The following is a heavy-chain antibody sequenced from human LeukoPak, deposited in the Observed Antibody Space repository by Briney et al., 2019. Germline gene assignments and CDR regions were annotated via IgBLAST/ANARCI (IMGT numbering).Heavy chain of an antibody. CDR2: IYYSGST. V-gene: IGHV4-39*07. D-gene: IGHD3-22*01. Sequence: SETPSLTCTVSGGSISSSSYYWGWIRQPPGKGLEWIGSIYYSGSTYYNPSLKSRVTISVDTSKNQFSLKLSSVTAADTAVYYCARTDSRYNWFDPWGQGTLVTVSS. CDR1: GGSISSSSYY. J-gene: IGHJ5*02. CDR3: ARTDSRYNWFDP.